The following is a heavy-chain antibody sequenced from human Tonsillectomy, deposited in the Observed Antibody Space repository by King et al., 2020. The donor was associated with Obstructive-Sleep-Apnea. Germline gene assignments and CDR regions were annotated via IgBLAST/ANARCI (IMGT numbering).Heavy chain of an antibody. D-gene: IGHD6-19*01. CDR3: AIHFFPSGCLWCFDS. Sequence: QLQLQESGPGLVKPSETLSLTCTVSGGSISSYYWSWIRQPPGKGLEWIGYIYSSGSTNYNPSLRSRVTISVDTSKNQFSLRLSSVTAADTAVYYCAIHFFPSGCLWCFDSWGQGTLVTVSS. J-gene: IGHJ4*02. V-gene: IGHV4-59*08. CDR2: IYSSGST. CDR1: GGSISSYY.